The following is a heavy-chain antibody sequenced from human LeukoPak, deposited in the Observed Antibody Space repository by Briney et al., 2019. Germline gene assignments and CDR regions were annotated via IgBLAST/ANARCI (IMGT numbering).Heavy chain of an antibody. V-gene: IGHV3-7*01. D-gene: IGHD2-21*01. Sequence: GGPLRLSCAASGFTFSSYWMSWVRQAPGKGLEWVANIKQDGSEKYYVDSVKGRFTISRDNAKNSLYLQMNSLRAEDTAVYYCARDLIPDAFDIWGQGTVVTVSS. CDR1: GFTFSSYW. J-gene: IGHJ3*02. CDR2: IKQDGSEK. CDR3: ARDLIPDAFDI.